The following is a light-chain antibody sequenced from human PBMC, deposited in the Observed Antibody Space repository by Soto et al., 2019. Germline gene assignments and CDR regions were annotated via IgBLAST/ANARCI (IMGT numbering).Light chain of an antibody. Sequence: EIVLTQSPGTLSLSPGERAPLSCRASQSVSTYLAWYQQRPCEAPRLLIYDASYRATDIPPRFSGSGSGTDFTLNISSLEPEDFAVYYCQQRSSWPPTITCGQGTRLEIK. V-gene: IGKV3-11*01. CDR3: QQRSSWPPTIT. CDR2: DAS. CDR1: QSVSTY. J-gene: IGKJ5*01.